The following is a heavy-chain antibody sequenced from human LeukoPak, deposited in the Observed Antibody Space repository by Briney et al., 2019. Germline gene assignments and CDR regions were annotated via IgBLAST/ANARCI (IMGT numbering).Heavy chain of an antibody. J-gene: IGHJ4*02. CDR2: IIPIFGTA. V-gene: IGHV1-69*05. CDR1: GGTFSSYA. CDR3: ARGYTRTTSNPHFDY. Sequence: SVKVSCKASGGTFSSYAISWVRQAPGQGLEWMGRIIPIFGTANYAQKFQGRVTITTDESTSTAYMELGSLRSEDTAVYYCARGYTRTTSNPHFDYWGQGTLVTVSS. D-gene: IGHD2/OR15-2a*01.